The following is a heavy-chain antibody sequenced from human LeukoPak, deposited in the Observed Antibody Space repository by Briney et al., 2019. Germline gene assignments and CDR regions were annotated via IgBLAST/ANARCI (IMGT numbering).Heavy chain of an antibody. CDR1: GDTFSSYA. J-gene: IGHJ4*02. D-gene: IGHD5-18*01. V-gene: IGHV1-69*05. Sequence: ASVKVSCKASGDTFSSYAISWVRQAPGQGLEWMGGIIPIFGTANYAQKFQGRVTITTDESTSTAYMELSSLRSEDTAVYYCASGGYSYGFDYWGQGTLVTVSS. CDR3: ASGGYSYGFDY. CDR2: IIPIFGTA.